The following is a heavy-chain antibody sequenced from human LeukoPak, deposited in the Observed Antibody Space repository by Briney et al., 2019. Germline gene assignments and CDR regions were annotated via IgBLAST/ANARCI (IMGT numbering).Heavy chain of an antibody. V-gene: IGHV4-61*02. Sequence: SQTLSLTCTVSGGSISSGSYYWSWIRQPAGKGLEWIGRIYTSGSTNYNPSLKSRVTISVDTSKNQFSLKLSSVTAADTAVYYCAREAMTNWFDPWGQGTLVAVSS. CDR2: IYTSGST. D-gene: IGHD5-18*01. CDR1: GGSISSGSYY. J-gene: IGHJ5*02. CDR3: AREAMTNWFDP.